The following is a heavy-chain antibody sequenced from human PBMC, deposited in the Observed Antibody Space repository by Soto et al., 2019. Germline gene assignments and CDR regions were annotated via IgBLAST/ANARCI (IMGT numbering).Heavy chain of an antibody. Sequence: QITLKESGPTLVKPTQTLTLTCTFSGFSLTSGVGVGWIRQSPEKALEWLALIYWDDDTRYSPSLRTRLTITKGTSRNQVVLTMTDMDPVDTATYYCAHPVSHYYGSGKDYYYGVDVWGQGTTVTVSS. CDR2: IYWDDDT. CDR1: GFSLTSGVG. J-gene: IGHJ6*02. D-gene: IGHD3-10*01. CDR3: AHPVSHYYGSGKDYYYGVDV. V-gene: IGHV2-5*02.